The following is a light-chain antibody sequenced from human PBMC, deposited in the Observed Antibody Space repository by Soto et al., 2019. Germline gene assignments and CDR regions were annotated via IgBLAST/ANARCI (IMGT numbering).Light chain of an antibody. Sequence: QSVLTQPASVSGSPGQSITISCTGTSSDVGGYNYVSWYQQHPGKAPKLMIYDVSNRTSGVSNRFSGSKSGNTASLTISGLQAEDEADYYCSSYTSSSTPLYVFGTGTKLTVL. CDR2: DVS. CDR1: SSDVGGYNY. V-gene: IGLV2-14*01. J-gene: IGLJ1*01. CDR3: SSYTSSSTPLYV.